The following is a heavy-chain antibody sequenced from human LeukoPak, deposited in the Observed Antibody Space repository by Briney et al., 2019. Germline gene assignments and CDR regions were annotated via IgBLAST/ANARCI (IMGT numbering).Heavy chain of an antibody. D-gene: IGHD3-10*01. CDR2: INHRGVT. V-gene: IGHV4-34*01. Sequence: PSETLSLTCAVYGGSFSGYFCWIRQSPGKGLEWIGEINHRGVTNYRPSLGGRVSIFTDRSLNQFSLRLTSVTAADTGTYYCASGPATSVIRGVSPKYWGQGTPVTVSS. J-gene: IGHJ4*02. CDR1: GGSFSGYF. CDR3: ASGPATSVIRGVSPKY.